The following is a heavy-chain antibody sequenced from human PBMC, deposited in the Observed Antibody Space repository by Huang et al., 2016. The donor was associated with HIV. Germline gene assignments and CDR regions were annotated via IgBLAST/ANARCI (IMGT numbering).Heavy chain of an antibody. CDR3: ARDRITQCNGGRCYSDWSDP. D-gene: IGHD2-15*01. CDR2: IYYTGTT. Sequence: QVQLQESGPGPVKPSQTLSLTCTVSGDSISRGGYLWSWIRQSPGKGLEWRGSIYYTGTTSYNPSLRSRVTMSVDTSKNQVSLRLTSVTAEDTAVYYCARDRITQCNGGRCYSDWSDPWGQGTLVIVSS. V-gene: IGHV4-30-4*08. CDR1: GDSISRGGYL. J-gene: IGHJ5*02.